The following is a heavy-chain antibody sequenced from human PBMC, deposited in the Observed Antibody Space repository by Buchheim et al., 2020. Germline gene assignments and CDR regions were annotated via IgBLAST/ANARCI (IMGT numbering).Heavy chain of an antibody. V-gene: IGHV3-74*01. CDR2: INSDGSST. Sequence: EVQLVESGGGLVQPGGSLRLSCAASGFTFSSYWMHWVRQAPGKGLVWVSRINSDGSSTSYADSVKGRFTISRDNAKNTLYLQMNSLRAEDTAVYYCARGGMAARGPGYYYYYGMDVWGQGTT. D-gene: IGHD6-6*01. CDR3: ARGGMAARGPGYYYYYGMDV. CDR1: GFTFSSYW. J-gene: IGHJ6*02.